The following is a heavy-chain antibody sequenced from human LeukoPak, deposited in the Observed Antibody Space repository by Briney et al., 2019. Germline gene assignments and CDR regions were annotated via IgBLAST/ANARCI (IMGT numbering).Heavy chain of an antibody. Sequence: ASVKVSCKASLGTFSSYAISWVRQAPGQGLEWMGGIIPIFGTAHYAQKFQGRVTNTAGQSTSTAYMELSSLRSEDTAVYYCGRVRLAGVTPPYYFDYWGQGTLVTVSS. V-gene: IGHV1-69*13. J-gene: IGHJ4*02. CDR3: GRVRLAGVTPPYYFDY. D-gene: IGHD3-16*01. CDR2: IIPIFGTA. CDR1: LGTFSSYA.